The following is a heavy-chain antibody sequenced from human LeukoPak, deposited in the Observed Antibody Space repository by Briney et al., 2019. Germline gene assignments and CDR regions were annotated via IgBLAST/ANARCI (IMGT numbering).Heavy chain of an antibody. D-gene: IGHD3-22*01. CDR3: AKDNSGYYSPIDY. Sequence: GGSLRLSCAASGFTFSNYGIHWVRQAPGKGPEWVSFVWSDGSNKYYADSVKGRFTISRDNSKNTLYLQMSSLTAEDTAVYYCAKDNSGYYSPIDYWGQGTLVTVSS. J-gene: IGHJ4*02. CDR2: VWSDGSNK. CDR1: GFTFSNYG. V-gene: IGHV3-30*02.